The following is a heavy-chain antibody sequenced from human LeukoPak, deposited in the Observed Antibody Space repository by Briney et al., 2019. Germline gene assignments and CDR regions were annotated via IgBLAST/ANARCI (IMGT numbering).Heavy chain of an antibody. CDR2: IYSGGST. Sequence: PGGSLRLSCAASGFTVSSNSMSWVRQAPGKGLEWVSVIYSGGSTYYADSVKGRFTISRDNSKNTLYLQMNSLRAEDTAIYYCARQGAYCGGDCYSDYWDQGTLVTVSS. CDR1: GFTVSSNS. V-gene: IGHV3-53*01. J-gene: IGHJ4*02. D-gene: IGHD2-21*02. CDR3: ARQGAYCGGDCYSDY.